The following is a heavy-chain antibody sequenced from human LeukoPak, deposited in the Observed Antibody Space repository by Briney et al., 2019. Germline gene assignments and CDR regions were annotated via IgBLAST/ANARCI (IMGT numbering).Heavy chain of an antibody. J-gene: IGHJ5*02. CDR3: AKSYAPAGWFDP. CDR1: GFTFSSYA. Sequence: GGSLRLSCAASGFTFSSYAMSWVRQAPGKGLEWVSAIIGSGGSTYYADSVKGRFAISRDNSKNTLYLQMNSLRAEDTAVYYCAKSYAPAGWFDPWGQGTLVTVSS. V-gene: IGHV3-23*01. CDR2: IIGSGGST. D-gene: IGHD3-16*01.